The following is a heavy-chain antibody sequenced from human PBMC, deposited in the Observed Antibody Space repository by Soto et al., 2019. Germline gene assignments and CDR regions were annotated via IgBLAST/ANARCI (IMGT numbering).Heavy chain of an antibody. CDR2: ISAYNGNT. D-gene: IGHD3-22*01. J-gene: IGHJ3*02. V-gene: IGHV1-18*01. Sequence: ASVKVSCKASGYTFTSYGISWVRQAPGQGLEWMGWISAYNGNTNYAQKLQGRVTMTTDTSTSTAYMELRSLRSDDTAVYYCASHYYDSSCYPTPNDAFDIWGQGTMVTVSS. CDR1: GYTFTSYG. CDR3: ASHYYDSSCYPTPNDAFDI.